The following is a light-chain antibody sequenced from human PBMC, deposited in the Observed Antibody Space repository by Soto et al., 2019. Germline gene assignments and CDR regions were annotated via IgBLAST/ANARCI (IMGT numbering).Light chain of an antibody. CDR3: QQTYSTLSIT. Sequence: DIQMTQSPSSLSASVGDRVTITCRASESISRHLNWYQQKPGKAPKILIYAASSLQNGVPSRFRGSGSGKDYTLTITNMQPEDFATYYCQQTYSTLSITFGKGTRMDI. J-gene: IGKJ5*01. V-gene: IGKV1-39*01. CDR1: ESISRH. CDR2: AAS.